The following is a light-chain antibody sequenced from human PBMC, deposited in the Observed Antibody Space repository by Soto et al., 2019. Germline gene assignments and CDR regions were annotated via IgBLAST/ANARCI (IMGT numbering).Light chain of an antibody. CDR1: QSVSSY. CDR2: DAS. V-gene: IGKV3-11*01. CDR3: QQRNNWPII. Sequence: EIVLTQSPATLSLSPGERATLSCRASQSVSSYLAWYQQKPGQAPRLLIYDASNRATGIPVRFSGSGSGTDFTLTISSLEPEDFALYYCQQRNNWPIIFGQGTRLEIK. J-gene: IGKJ5*01.